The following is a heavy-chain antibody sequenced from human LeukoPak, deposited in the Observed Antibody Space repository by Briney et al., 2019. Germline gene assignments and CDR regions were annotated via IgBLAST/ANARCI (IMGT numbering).Heavy chain of an antibody. J-gene: IGHJ4*02. Sequence: SGGSLRLSCAASGLTFSSYSMNWVRQAPGKGLEWVSYISSSSTIYYADSVRGRFTISRDNAKNSLSLQMNSLRAEDTALYYCARDMVSEAGTRWGDYWGQGILVTVSS. D-gene: IGHD6-19*01. V-gene: IGHV3-48*04. CDR3: ARDMVSEAGTRWGDY. CDR1: GLTFSSYS. CDR2: ISSSSTI.